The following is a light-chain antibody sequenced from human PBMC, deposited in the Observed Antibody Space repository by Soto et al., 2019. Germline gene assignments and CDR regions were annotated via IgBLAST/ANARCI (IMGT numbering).Light chain of an antibody. Sequence: EIVMTQSPATLSLSPGERAPLSCRASQSVSSNVAWYQQIPGQTPRLLIYGASTRATGIPVRFSGSGSGTEFTLTISSLEPEDFAVYYCQQRSNWSWTFGQGTKVDIK. V-gene: IGKV3-15*01. CDR1: QSVSSN. J-gene: IGKJ1*01. CDR3: QQRSNWSWT. CDR2: GAS.